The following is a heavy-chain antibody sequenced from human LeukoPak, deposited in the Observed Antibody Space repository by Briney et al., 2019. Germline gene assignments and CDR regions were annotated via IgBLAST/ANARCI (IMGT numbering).Heavy chain of an antibody. Sequence: SETLSLTCTVSGGSISSGGYYWSWIRQHPGKGLEWIGYIYYSGSTYYNPSLKSRVTISVDTSKNQFSLKLSSVTAADTAIYYCAKRPSCSTGYCFYFDYWGQGALVTVSS. CDR2: IYYSGST. J-gene: IGHJ4*02. CDR3: AKRPSCSTGYCFYFDY. CDR1: GGSISSGGYY. V-gene: IGHV4-31*03. D-gene: IGHD3-22*01.